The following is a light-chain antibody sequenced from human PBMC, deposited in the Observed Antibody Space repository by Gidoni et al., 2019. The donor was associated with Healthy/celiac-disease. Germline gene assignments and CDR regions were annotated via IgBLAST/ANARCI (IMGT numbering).Light chain of an antibody. Sequence: EDVMTQSPLSLPVTLGQPASIPFRSSQSLVYSDGNTYLKWFQQSQGQSPWRIIYKVSIRDSGVPDRFSGSGSGTYFTLKISRVEAEDVGVYCCMRGTNWHLFGGGTKVEIK. CDR2: KVS. V-gene: IGKV2-30*01. CDR3: MRGTNWHL. CDR1: QSLVYSDGNTY. J-gene: IGKJ4*01.